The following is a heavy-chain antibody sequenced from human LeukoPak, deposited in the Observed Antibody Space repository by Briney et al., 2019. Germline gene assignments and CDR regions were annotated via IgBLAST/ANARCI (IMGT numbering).Heavy chain of an antibody. D-gene: IGHD6-25*01. CDR1: GFTFSKFW. Sequence: GGSLRLSCAASGFTFSKFWMSWVRQAPGKGLEWVADIKEDGSTKHYVDSVKGRFTISRDNAKDSLSLQMNYLRVEDTAVYYCATSDDSAATYWGQGTLVTVSS. CDR3: ATSDDSAATY. V-gene: IGHV3-7*01. J-gene: IGHJ4*02. CDR2: IKEDGSTK.